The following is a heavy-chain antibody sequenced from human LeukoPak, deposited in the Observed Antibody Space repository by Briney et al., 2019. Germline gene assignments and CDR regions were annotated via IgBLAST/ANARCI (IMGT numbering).Heavy chain of an antibody. V-gene: IGHV1-46*01. J-gene: IGHJ5*02. D-gene: IGHD2-15*01. CDR3: ARDIGYCSGGSCRYWFDP. CDR2: INPSGGST. CDR1: GYTFTSYY. Sequence: GASVKVSCKASGYTFTSYYMHWVRQAPGQGLEWMGIINPSGGSTSYAQKFQGRVTMTRDMSTSTVYMELSSLRSEDTAVYYCARDIGYCSGGSCRYWFDPWGQGTLGTVSS.